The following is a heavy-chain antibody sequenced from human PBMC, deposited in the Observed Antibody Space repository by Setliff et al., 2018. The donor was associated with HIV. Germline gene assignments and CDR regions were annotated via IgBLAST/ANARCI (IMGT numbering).Heavy chain of an antibody. CDR3: VRDISVVRGRDY. J-gene: IGHJ4*02. Sequence: SETLSLTCTVSGGSISSGSYYWGWIRQPPGKGLEWIGSIYYSGSTYYNPSLKSRVTISVDTSKNQFSLKLSSVTAADTAVYYCVRDISVVRGRDYWGQGTLVTVSS. CDR2: IYYSGST. D-gene: IGHD3-10*01. CDR1: GGSISSGSYY. V-gene: IGHV4-39*07.